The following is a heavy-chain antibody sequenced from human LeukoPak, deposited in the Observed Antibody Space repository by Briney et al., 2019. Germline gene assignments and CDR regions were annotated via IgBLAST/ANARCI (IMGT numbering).Heavy chain of an antibody. J-gene: IGHJ4*02. Sequence: SETLSLTCTVSGGSISSGSYYWSLIRQPAGKGLEWIGRIYTSGSTNYNPSLKSRVTISVDTSKNQFSLKLSSVTAADTAVYYCARGAARPYWGQGTLVTVSS. V-gene: IGHV4-61*02. CDR3: ARGAARPY. D-gene: IGHD6-6*01. CDR2: IYTSGST. CDR1: GGSISSGSYY.